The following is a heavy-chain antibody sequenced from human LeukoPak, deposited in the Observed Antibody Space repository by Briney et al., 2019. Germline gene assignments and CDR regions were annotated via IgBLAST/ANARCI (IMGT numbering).Heavy chain of an antibody. V-gene: IGHV1-18*01. D-gene: IGHD2-15*01. CDR1: GYTFTSYG. CDR3: ARDRALYCSGGSWCPNDAFDI. Sequence: ASVKVSCKASGYTFTSYGISWVRQAPGQGLEWMGWISAYNGNTNYAQKLQGRVTMTTDTSTGTAYMELRSLRSDDTAVYYCARDRALYCSGGSWCPNDAFDIWGQGTMVTVSS. J-gene: IGHJ3*02. CDR2: ISAYNGNT.